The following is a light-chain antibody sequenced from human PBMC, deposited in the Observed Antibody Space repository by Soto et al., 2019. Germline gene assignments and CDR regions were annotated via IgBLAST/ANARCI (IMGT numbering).Light chain of an antibody. CDR1: SAHIGNTY. CDR2: DNN. V-gene: IGLV1-51*01. Sequence: QSVLTQPPSLSAAPGQNVTIPTSGSSAHIGNTYVSWYQQLPGTAPKLLIYDNNKRPSGIPDRFSGSKSGTSATLGITGRQTGDEADYYCGTWDSSLSAVVVGGGTKVTVL. CDR3: GTWDSSLSAVV. J-gene: IGLJ2*01.